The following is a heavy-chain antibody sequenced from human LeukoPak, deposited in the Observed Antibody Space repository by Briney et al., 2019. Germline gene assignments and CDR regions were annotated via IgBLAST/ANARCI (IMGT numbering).Heavy chain of an antibody. CDR2: INHSGST. CDR1: GGSFSGYY. V-gene: IGHV4-34*01. Sequence: PSETLSLTCAVYGGSFSGYYWSWIRQPPGKGLEWIGEINHSGSTNYNPSLKSRVTISVDTSKNQFSLKLSSVTAADTAVYYCARSLRNQKGSGSYYNRYYYYYMDVWGKGTTVTVSS. D-gene: IGHD3-10*01. CDR3: ARSLRNQKGSGSYYNRYYYYYMDV. J-gene: IGHJ6*03.